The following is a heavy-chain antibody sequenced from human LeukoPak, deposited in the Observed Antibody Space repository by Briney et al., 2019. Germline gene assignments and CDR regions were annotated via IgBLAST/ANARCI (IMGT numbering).Heavy chain of an antibody. J-gene: IGHJ6*03. Sequence: PGGSLRLSCAASGFTFNRYSMNWGRQAPGKGLEWVSSISSSSRYVYYADAVKGRFTISRDNAKNSLYLQMNSLRAEDTAVYYCARDREEDYYMDVWGKGTTVTVSS. V-gene: IGHV3-21*01. CDR3: ARDREEDYYMDV. CDR1: GFTFNRYS. CDR2: ISSSSRYV.